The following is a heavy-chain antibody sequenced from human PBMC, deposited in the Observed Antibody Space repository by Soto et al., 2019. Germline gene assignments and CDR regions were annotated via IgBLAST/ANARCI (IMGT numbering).Heavy chain of an antibody. CDR3: TRGGAPRAPILY. CDR2: IDYSGRP. Sequence: SETLSLTCVVYGGSSSGYYWDWIRQPPGKGLEWIGEIDYSGRPNYNPSLKSRVTLSLDTSKDQFALTLRSVTAADTAVYYCTRGGAPRAPILYWAQGTLVTVSS. V-gene: IGHV4-34*01. CDR1: GGSSSGYY. J-gene: IGHJ4*02. D-gene: IGHD2-21*01.